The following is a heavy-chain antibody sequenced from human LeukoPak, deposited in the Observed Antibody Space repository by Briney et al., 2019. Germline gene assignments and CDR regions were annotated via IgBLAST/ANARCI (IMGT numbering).Heavy chain of an antibody. Sequence: PGGSLRLSCVASGFTLRVNYMTWIRQTPGRGLEWVSVIYSDGTTKYADSAKGRFTISRDNPKSMVYLQMDRLRAEDTAVYYCARCKGGWSDHFYGMDVWGQGTTVTVSS. CDR2: IYSDGTT. J-gene: IGHJ6*02. CDR3: ARCKGGWSDHFYGMDV. V-gene: IGHV3-53*01. CDR1: GFTLRVNY. D-gene: IGHD6-19*01.